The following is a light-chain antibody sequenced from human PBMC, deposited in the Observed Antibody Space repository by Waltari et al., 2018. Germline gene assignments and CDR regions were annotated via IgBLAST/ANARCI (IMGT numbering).Light chain of an antibody. J-gene: IGKJ2*03. Sequence: DIVMTQSPDSLAVSLGERATINCKSSQSVLFSSNHENYFAWYQQKPGQPPKLCIYWASTRESGVPDRFCGSGSGTDYTLTFSSLKAEDGAVYYCQQYYSIPRSFGQGTKLEIK. CDR1: QSVLFSSNHENY. CDR3: QQYYSIPRS. V-gene: IGKV4-1*01. CDR2: WAS.